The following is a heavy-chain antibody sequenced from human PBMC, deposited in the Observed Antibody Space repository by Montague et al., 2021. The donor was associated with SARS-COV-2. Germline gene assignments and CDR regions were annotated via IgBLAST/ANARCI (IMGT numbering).Heavy chain of an antibody. Sequence: SETLSLTRTVSGGSISSYYWSWIRQPAGKGLEWIGRIYTSGSTNXNPSLKSRVTMSVDTSKNQFSLKLSSVTAADTAVYYCAREAWFGDKTSASEYYGMDVWGQGTTVTVSS. D-gene: IGHD3-10*01. V-gene: IGHV4-4*07. CDR3: AREAWFGDKTSASEYYGMDV. CDR1: GGSISSYY. J-gene: IGHJ6*02. CDR2: IYTSGST.